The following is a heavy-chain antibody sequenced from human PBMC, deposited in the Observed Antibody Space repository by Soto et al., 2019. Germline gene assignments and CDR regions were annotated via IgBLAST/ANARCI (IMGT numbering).Heavy chain of an antibody. Sequence: PGGSLRLSCAASGFTFSNYAMTWVRQAPGKGLEWVSAISSGGTYTDYADSVKGRFTLSRDNSKNMVYLQMHSLRAEDTAVYHCAKGSSGYNYGFYNYFDYWGQGTLVTVPQ. CDR1: GFTFSNYA. J-gene: IGHJ4*02. D-gene: IGHD5-18*01. V-gene: IGHV3-23*01. CDR2: ISSGGTYT. CDR3: AKGSSGYNYGFYNYFDY.